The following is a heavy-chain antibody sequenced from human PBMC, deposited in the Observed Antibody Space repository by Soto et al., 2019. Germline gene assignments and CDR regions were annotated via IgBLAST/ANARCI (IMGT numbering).Heavy chain of an antibody. CDR3: ARRNSRPMIVVEKNWFDP. CDR1: GYSFTSYW. CDR2: IYPGDSDT. D-gene: IGHD3-22*01. J-gene: IGHJ5*02. Sequence: PGESLKISCKGSGYSFTSYWIGWVRQMPGKGLEWMGIIYPGDSDTRYSPSFQGQVTISADKSISTAYLQWSSLKASDTAMYYCARRNSRPMIVVEKNWFDPWGQGTLVTVSS. V-gene: IGHV5-51*01.